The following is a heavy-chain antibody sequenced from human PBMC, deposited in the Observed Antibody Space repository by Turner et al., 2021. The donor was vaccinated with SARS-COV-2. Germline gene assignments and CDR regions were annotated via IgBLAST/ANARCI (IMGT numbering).Heavy chain of an antibody. CDR3: ARRLVVQGTDDYSYYYGMDV. CDR2: IYYSGST. V-gene: IGHV4-39*01. Sequence: QLQLQESGPGLVKPSETLSLTCTVSGGSISSSSYYLGWIRQPPGKGLAWIGNIYYSGSTYYNPSLKSRVTISVDTSKNQFSLKLSSVTATDTAVYYCARRLVVQGTDDYSYYYGMDVWGQGTTVTVSS. J-gene: IGHJ6*02. D-gene: IGHD3-22*01. CDR1: GGSISSSSYY.